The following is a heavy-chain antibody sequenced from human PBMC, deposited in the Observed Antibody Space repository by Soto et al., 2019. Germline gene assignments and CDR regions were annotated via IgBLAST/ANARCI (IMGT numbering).Heavy chain of an antibody. CDR1: GFIVSNNY. D-gene: IGHD6-13*01. V-gene: IGHV3-53*01. J-gene: IGHJ6*02. CDR3: ARNSSPGGMDV. Sequence: EVQLVVSGGGLIQPGGSLRISCAASGFIVSNNYMSWVRQAPGKGLEWVAVISSGDDTYYAYFMKGRFTISRDNSKNEVYLQMDNLRAEHTAVYYCARNSSPGGMDVWGQGTTVTVSS. CDR2: ISSGDDT.